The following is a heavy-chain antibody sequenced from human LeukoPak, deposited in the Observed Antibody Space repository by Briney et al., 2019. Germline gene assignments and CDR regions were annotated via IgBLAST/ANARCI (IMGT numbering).Heavy chain of an antibody. CDR2: IIPIFGTT. CDR1: EGTFSSYT. Sequence: SVKVSCKASEGTFSSYTIYWVRQAPGQGLEWVGRIIPIFGTTNYAQKFQGRVTITTDESTSTAYMELTGLRSDDTAVYYCARQGTVVPDDYWGQGTLVTVSS. D-gene: IGHD3/OR15-3a*01. V-gene: IGHV1-69*05. J-gene: IGHJ4*02. CDR3: ARQGTVVPDDY.